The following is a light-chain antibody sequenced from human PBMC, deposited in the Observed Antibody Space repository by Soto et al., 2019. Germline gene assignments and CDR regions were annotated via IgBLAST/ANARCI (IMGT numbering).Light chain of an antibody. CDR2: LEGSGTY. Sequence: QSVLTQSSASSASLGSSVRLTCTLSSGHSSYIIAWHQQQPGKAPRYLMKLEGSGTYNKGSGVPDRFSGSSSGADRYLTISNHKLEDEADYHCETWHSNSQVFGGGTKLTVL. J-gene: IGLJ2*01. V-gene: IGLV4-60*02. CDR1: SGHSSYI. CDR3: ETWHSNSQV.